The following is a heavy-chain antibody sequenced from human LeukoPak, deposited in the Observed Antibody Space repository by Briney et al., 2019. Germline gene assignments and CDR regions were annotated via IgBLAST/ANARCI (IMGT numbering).Heavy chain of an antibody. J-gene: IGHJ5*02. CDR1: GYSISSGYY. CDR2: IYHSGST. Sequence: PSETLSLTCTVSGYSISSGYYWGWIRQPPGKGLEWIGSIYHSGSTYYNPSLKSRVTMSVDTSMNQFSLKLSSVTAADTAVYYCARDLGAPSSSWTEWFDPWGQGTLVTVSS. CDR3: ARDLGAPSSSWTEWFDP. D-gene: IGHD6-13*01. V-gene: IGHV4-38-2*02.